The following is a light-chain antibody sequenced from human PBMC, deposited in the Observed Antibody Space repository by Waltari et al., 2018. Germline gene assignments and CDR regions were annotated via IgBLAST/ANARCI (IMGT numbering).Light chain of an antibody. V-gene: IGLV2-14*03. CDR1: SSDIGSYNF. J-gene: IGLJ2*01. CDR2: EVT. Sequence: QPALTQPASVSGSPGQSITISCTGASSDIGSYNFVPWYQQHPGKAPKLMIYEVTKRPSGVSNRFSGSKSANTASLTISGLQAEDEADYYCSSHTSSTSVAFGGGTKLTVL. CDR3: SSHTSSTSVA.